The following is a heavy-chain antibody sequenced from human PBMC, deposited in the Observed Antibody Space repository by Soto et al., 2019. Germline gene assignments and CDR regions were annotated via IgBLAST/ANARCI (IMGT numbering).Heavy chain of an antibody. J-gene: IGHJ6*02. V-gene: IGHV4-30-4*01. CDR1: GGSISNADYY. Sequence: QVQLQESGPGLVKPSQTLSLTCTVSGGSISNADYYWSWVRQPPGKGLEWIGYIYYSGSSFFNPSLKSRVTQSKDTSKNQYSLRLTSVTAADTAVYYCARAIVVTVGGMDVWGRGTTVTVSS. D-gene: IGHD5-12*01. CDR2: IYYSGSS. CDR3: ARAIVVTVGGMDV.